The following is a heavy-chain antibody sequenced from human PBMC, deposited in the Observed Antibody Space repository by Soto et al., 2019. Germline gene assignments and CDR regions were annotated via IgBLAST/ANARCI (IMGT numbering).Heavy chain of an antibody. CDR2: ISSSGPTM. CDR3: AIAHGAEYFQH. Sequence: QVQLVESGGGLVKPGGSLRLSCAASGFTFSDYYRSWIRQAPGKGLEWVSYISSSGPTMYYADSVKGRFTISRDNAKNSLYLQMNSLRPEDTAVYYCAIAHGAEYFQHWGQGTLVTVSS. V-gene: IGHV3-11*01. CDR1: GFTFSDYY. D-gene: IGHD3-10*01. J-gene: IGHJ1*01.